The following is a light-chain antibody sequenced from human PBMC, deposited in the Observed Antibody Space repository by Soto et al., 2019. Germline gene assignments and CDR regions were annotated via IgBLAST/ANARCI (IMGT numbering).Light chain of an antibody. Sequence: EIVLTQSPGTLSLSPGERATLSCRASQSVSSSYLAWYQQKPGQAPRLLIYGASSRATGIPDSFSSSGSGTDFTLTISRLEPEYFAVYYCQQYGSSPSWTCGQGTKVEIK. V-gene: IGKV3-20*01. CDR1: QSVSSSY. J-gene: IGKJ1*01. CDR2: GAS. CDR3: QQYGSSPSWT.